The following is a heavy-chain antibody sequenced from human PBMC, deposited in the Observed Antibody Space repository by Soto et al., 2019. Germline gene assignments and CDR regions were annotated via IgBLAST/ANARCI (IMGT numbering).Heavy chain of an antibody. CDR1: GFTFSDHY. CDR3: ARYCSGGSCYYDAFDI. V-gene: IGHV3-72*01. CDR2: TRNKANSYTT. Sequence: EVQLVESGGGLVQPGGSLRLSCAASGFTFSDHYMDWVRQAPGKGLEWVGRTRNKANSYTTEYAASVKGRFTISRDDSKNSLYLQMNSLKTEDTAVYYCARYCSGGSCYYDAFDIWDQGTMVTVSS. D-gene: IGHD2-15*01. J-gene: IGHJ3*02.